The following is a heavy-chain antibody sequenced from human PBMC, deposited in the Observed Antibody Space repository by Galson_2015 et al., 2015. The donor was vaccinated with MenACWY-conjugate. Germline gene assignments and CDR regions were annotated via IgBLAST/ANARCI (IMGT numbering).Heavy chain of an antibody. J-gene: IGHJ4*02. V-gene: IGHV4-39*07. CDR2: IYYSGST. CDR3: ARAGDLGYCSGGSCLFFDY. Sequence: ATLSLTCTVSGGSISSSSYYWGWIRQPPGKGLEWIGSIYYSGSTYYNPSLKSRVTMSVDTSKNQFSLKLSSVTAADTAVYYCARAGDLGYCSGGSCLFFDYWGQGTLVTVSS. D-gene: IGHD2-15*01. CDR1: GGSISSSSYY.